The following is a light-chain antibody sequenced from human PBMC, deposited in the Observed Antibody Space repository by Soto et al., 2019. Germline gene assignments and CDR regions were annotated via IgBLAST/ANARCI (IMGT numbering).Light chain of an antibody. J-gene: IGKJ4*01. CDR3: QQRSNWPLT. Sequence: PGERATLSCRASQSVFTYLAWYQQKPGQAPRLLIYDASTRATGIPARFSGSGSGADFTLTISNLEPEDFALYYCQQRSNWPLTFGGGTKVDIK. V-gene: IGKV3-11*01. CDR2: DAS. CDR1: QSVFTY.